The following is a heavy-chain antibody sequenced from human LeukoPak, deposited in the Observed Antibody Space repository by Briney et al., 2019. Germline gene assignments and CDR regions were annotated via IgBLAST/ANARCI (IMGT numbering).Heavy chain of an antibody. Sequence: SETLSLTCTVSGGSISSGDYYWSWIRQPPGKGLEWIGYIYYSGSTYYNPSLKSRVTISVDTSKNQFSLKLSSVTAADTAVYYCATVGGRYDAFDIWGQGTMVTVSS. D-gene: IGHD3-16*01. CDR3: ATVGGRYDAFDI. CDR2: IYYSGST. V-gene: IGHV4-30-4*01. CDR1: GGSISSGDYY. J-gene: IGHJ3*02.